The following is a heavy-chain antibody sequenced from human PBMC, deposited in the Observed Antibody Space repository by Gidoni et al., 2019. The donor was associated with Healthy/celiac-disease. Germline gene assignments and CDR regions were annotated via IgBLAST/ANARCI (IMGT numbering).Heavy chain of an antibody. CDR1: GCPFSSYA. D-gene: IGHD6-13*01. CDR2: ISYDGSNK. Sequence: QVQLVESGGGVVQPGRSLRLPCAASGCPFSSYAMHWARQAPGKGLEWVAVISYDGSNKYYADSVKGRFTISRDNSKNTLYLQMNSLRAEDTAVYYCARDLEAGSYWGQGTLVTVSS. J-gene: IGHJ4*02. V-gene: IGHV3-30-3*01. CDR3: ARDLEAGSY.